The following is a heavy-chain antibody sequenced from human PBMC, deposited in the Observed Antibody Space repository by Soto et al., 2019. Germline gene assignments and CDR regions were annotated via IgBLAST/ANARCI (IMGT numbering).Heavy chain of an antibody. Sequence: SETLSLTCAVYGGSFSGYYWSWIRQPPGKGLEWIGEINHSGSTNYNPSLKSRVTISVDTSKNQFSLKLSSVTAADTAVYYCARGPHRRGVVASNRADAFDIWGQGTMVTVSS. CDR3: ARGPHRRGVVASNRADAFDI. V-gene: IGHV4-34*01. CDR2: INHSGST. D-gene: IGHD2-15*01. CDR1: GGSFSGYY. J-gene: IGHJ3*02.